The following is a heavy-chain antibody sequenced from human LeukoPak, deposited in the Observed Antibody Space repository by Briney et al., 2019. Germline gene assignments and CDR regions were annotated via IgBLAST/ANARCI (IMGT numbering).Heavy chain of an antibody. Sequence: SETLSLTCGVSGGSISNTNRWSWVRQPPGQGLEWIGEISLTGLTHYNPSLESRVTVSLDKSKNQLSLNLTSVTAADTAVYYCSRENGAFSPFGYWGQGTLVTVLS. CDR3: SRENGAFSPFGY. CDR1: GGSISNTNR. CDR2: ISLTGLT. J-gene: IGHJ4*02. V-gene: IGHV4-4*02. D-gene: IGHD2-8*01.